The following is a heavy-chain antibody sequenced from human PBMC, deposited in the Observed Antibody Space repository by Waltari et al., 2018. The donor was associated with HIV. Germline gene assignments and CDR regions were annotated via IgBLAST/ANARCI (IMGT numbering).Heavy chain of an antibody. CDR2: ISSSSGHM. J-gene: IGHJ6*02. CDR1: GFTFSSYG. Sequence: EVQLVESGGGLVKPGGSLRLSCAGSGFTFSSYGMNWVRQAPGKGLGCVAYISSSSGHMKYADSVKGRFTISRDNAKNSLYLQINSLRAEDTAVYYCASRSSGRVAYGLDVWGQGTTVIVSS. D-gene: IGHD6-19*01. V-gene: IGHV3-21*01. CDR3: ASRSSGRVAYGLDV.